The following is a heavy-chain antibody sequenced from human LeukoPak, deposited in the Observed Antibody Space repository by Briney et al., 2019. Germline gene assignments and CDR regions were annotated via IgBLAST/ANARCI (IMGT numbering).Heavy chain of an antibody. J-gene: IGHJ4*02. CDR3: AKEGRFGSYLL. Sequence: GRSLRLSCRASGFTFRFYGFHWVRQAPGKGLEWVAVIWYDGTDEYYADSVKGRFTISRDNSKDTLFLQMNSLRAEDTAVYYCAKEGRFGSYLLWGQGTLVTVSS. D-gene: IGHD3-10*01. CDR2: IWYDGTDE. CDR1: GFTFRFYG. V-gene: IGHV3-33*06.